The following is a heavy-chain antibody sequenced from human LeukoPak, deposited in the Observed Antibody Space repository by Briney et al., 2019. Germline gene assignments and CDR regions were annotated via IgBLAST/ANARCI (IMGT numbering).Heavy chain of an antibody. CDR3: ARVQSTLDSTGAHYYYYMDV. J-gene: IGHJ6*03. Sequence: GGSLRLSCAASGFTFSSYGMNWVRQPPGKGLEWVSYISSSSSTIYYADSVKGRFTISRDNAKNSLYLQMNSLRAEDTAVYYCARVQSTLDSTGAHYYYYMDVWGKGTTVTVSS. V-gene: IGHV3-48*01. CDR2: ISSSSSTI. D-gene: IGHD3/OR15-3a*01. CDR1: GFTFSSYG.